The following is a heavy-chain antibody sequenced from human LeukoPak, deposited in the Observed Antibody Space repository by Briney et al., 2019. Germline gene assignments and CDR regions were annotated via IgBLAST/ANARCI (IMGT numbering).Heavy chain of an antibody. CDR2: VNPNSGNT. CDR1: GCDFSSFD. CDR3: ARGPNYGSGSYYGNY. Sequence: ASVKVSCKASGCDFSSFDVNWVRQAPGQGLEWMGWVNPNSGNTGYAQKFQGRVTMTRDTSISTAYMELSNLRSEDTAVYYCARGPNYGSGSYYGNYWGQGTLVTVSS. J-gene: IGHJ4*02. D-gene: IGHD3-10*01. V-gene: IGHV1-8*01.